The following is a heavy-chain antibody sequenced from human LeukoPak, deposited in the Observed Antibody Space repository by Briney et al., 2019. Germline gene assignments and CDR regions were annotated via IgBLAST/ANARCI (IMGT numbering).Heavy chain of an antibody. CDR3: ARDLRSEPYDSSGYYYSDAFDI. CDR2: INPNSGGT. J-gene: IGHJ3*02. CDR1: GYTFTCYY. V-gene: IGHV1-2*02. Sequence: ASVKVSCKASGYTFTCYYMHWVRQAPGQGLEWMGWINPNSGGTNYAQKFQGRVTMTRDTSISTAYMELSRLRSDDTAVYYCARDLRSEPYDSSGYYYSDAFDIWGQGTMVTVSS. D-gene: IGHD3-22*01.